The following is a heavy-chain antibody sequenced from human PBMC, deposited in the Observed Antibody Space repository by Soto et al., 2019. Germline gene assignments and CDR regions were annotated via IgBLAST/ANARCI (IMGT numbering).Heavy chain of an antibody. Sequence: PGESLKISCQGSGYSFTAHWIGWVRQMPGKGLEWMGSIYPGDSDTRYSPSFQGQVTISADKSINTAYLQWNSLKASDTAMYYCAXQARSYSRDYSNDAFDVWGQGTMVTVSS. V-gene: IGHV5-51*01. CDR2: IYPGDSDT. J-gene: IGHJ3*01. CDR3: AXQARSYSRDYSNDAFDV. D-gene: IGHD3-22*01. CDR1: GYSFTAHW.